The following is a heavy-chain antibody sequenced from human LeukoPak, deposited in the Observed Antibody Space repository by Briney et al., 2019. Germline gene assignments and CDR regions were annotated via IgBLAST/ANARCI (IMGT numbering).Heavy chain of an antibody. CDR1: GYTFTSYG. V-gene: IGHV1-18*01. J-gene: IGHJ4*02. D-gene: IGHD3-22*01. CDR3: ARDLSAYYDSSGYSHFVY. Sequence: ASVKVSCKASGYTFTSYGISWVRQAPGQGLEWMGWISTYNGNTNYAQKLQGRVTMTTDTSTSTAYMELRSLRSDDTAVYYCARDLSAYYDSSGYSHFVYWGQGTLVTVSS. CDR2: ISTYNGNT.